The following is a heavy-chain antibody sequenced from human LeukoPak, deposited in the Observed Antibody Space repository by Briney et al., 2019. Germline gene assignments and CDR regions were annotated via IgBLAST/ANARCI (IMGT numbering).Heavy chain of an antibody. D-gene: IGHD1-26*01. J-gene: IGHJ4*02. V-gene: IGHV4-59*11. Sequence: SETLSLTCTVSGGSLSSHYWSWIRQPPGKGLEWIGYIYYSGSTDYNPSLKSRVTISVDTSKNQSSLKLSSVTAADTAVYYCSREPGGSYYGTFDYWGQGTLVTVSS. CDR2: IYYSGST. CDR1: GGSLSSHY. CDR3: SREPGGSYYGTFDY.